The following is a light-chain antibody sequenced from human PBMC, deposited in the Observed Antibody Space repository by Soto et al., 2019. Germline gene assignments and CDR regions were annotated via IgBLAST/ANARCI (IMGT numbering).Light chain of an antibody. J-gene: IGLJ3*02. Sequence: QSALTQPPSASGSPGQSVTISCTGTSSDVGASKYVSWYQQYQGKAPKLMIYEVTKRPSGVPDRFSGSKSGNTASLTVSGLQAEDEADYYCTSYVGNDIWVFGGGTQLTVL. CDR2: EVT. V-gene: IGLV2-8*01. CDR1: SSDVGASKY. CDR3: TSYVGNDIWV.